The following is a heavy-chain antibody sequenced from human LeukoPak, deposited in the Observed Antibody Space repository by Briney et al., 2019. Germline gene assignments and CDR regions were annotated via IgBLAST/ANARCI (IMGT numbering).Heavy chain of an antibody. CDR1: GDSVSSNSAA. D-gene: IGHD6-19*01. CDR3: ARDQAGLDY. J-gene: IGHJ4*02. CDR2: TYYGSKWYN. Sequence: SQTLSLTCAISGDSVSSNSAASNWIRQSPSRGLEWLGRTYYGSKWYNDYAVSVESRITIRPDTSKNQFSLQLNSMTPEDTAVYYCARDQAGLDYWGQGTLVTVSS. V-gene: IGHV6-1*01.